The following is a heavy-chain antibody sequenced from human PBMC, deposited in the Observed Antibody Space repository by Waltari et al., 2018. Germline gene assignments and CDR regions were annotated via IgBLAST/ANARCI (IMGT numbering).Heavy chain of an antibody. J-gene: IGHJ4*02. V-gene: IGHV4-31*03. Sequence: QVQLQESGPGLAKPSQTLSLTCTVYGGSVSSGCYSWRWIRQHPGKGLEWIGYIYYNGSTYYNPSLKSRVTILEGTSKNQFSLKLTSVTAADTAVYYCARGGAAAGNFNYWGQGTLVTVSS. CDR3: ARGGAAAGNFNY. CDR2: IYYNGST. D-gene: IGHD6-13*01. CDR1: GGSVSSGCYS.